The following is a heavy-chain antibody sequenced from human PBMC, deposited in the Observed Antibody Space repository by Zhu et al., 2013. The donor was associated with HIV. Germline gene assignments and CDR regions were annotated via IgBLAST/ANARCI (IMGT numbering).Heavy chain of an antibody. CDR2: IIPIFGTA. CDR1: GGTFSSYA. V-gene: IGHV1-69*06. Sequence: QVQLVQSGAEVKKPGSSVKVSCKASGGTFSSYAISWVRQAPGQGLEWMGGIIPIFGTANYAQKFQGRVTITADKSTSTAYMELSSLGSEDTAVYYCARSTGLNWGFTPRTDNWYFDLWGLAPWSLSPQ. CDR3: ARSTGLNWGFTPRTDNWYFDL. J-gene: IGHJ2*01. D-gene: IGHD7-27*01.